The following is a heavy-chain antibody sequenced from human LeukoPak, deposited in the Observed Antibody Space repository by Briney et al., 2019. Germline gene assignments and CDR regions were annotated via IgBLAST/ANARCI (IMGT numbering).Heavy chain of an antibody. CDR3: AREGYGDYVGVGHNWFDP. D-gene: IGHD4-17*01. J-gene: IGHJ5*02. CDR2: IYYSGST. V-gene: IGHV4-59*01. Sequence: SETLSLTCTVSTGSTSSYYWSWIRQPPGKGLEWIGYIYYSGSTNYNPSLKSRVTISVDTSKNQFSLKLSSATAADTAVYYCAREGYGDYVGVGHNWFDPWSQGTLVTVSS. CDR1: TGSTSSYY.